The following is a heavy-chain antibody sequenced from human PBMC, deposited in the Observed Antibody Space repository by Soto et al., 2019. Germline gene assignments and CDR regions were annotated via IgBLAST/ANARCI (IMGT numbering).Heavy chain of an antibody. V-gene: IGHV3-23*01. CDR1: GFTFRSYA. CDR3: ANDPLRFLEWVPNAFDI. CDR2: ISGSGGST. J-gene: IGHJ3*02. D-gene: IGHD3-3*01. Sequence: PGGSLRLSCAASGFTFRSYAMSWVRQAPGKGLEWVSAISGSGGSTYYAGSGEGRFTISRDNSKNTLYLQMNSLRAEDTAVYYCANDPLRFLEWVPNAFDIWGQGTMVTVSS.